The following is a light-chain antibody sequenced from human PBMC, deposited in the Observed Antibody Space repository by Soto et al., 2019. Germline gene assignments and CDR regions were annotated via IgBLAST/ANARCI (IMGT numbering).Light chain of an antibody. Sequence: EIVLTQSPGTLSLSPGERATLSCRASQTVNSNYLAWYQQKPGQAPRLLIYAAGSRATGIPDRFSGSGSGTDFILTISRLEPEDFAVYFCQQYGNSPVAFGQGTRVEIK. J-gene: IGKJ1*01. CDR1: QTVNSNY. V-gene: IGKV3-20*01. CDR2: AAG. CDR3: QQYGNSPVA.